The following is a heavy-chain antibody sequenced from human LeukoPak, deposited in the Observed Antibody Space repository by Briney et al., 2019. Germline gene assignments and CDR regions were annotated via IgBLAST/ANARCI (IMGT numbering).Heavy chain of an antibody. J-gene: IGHJ6*03. CDR3: AKAPMVRGVIISMDV. D-gene: IGHD3-10*01. CDR1: GFTFSSYG. V-gene: IGHV3-23*01. Sequence: GGSLRLSCAASGFTFSSYGMSWVRQAPGKGLEWVSAISGSGGSTYYADSVKGRFTISRDNSKNTLYLQMNSLGAEDTAVYYCAKAPMVRGVIISMDVWGKGTTVTISS. CDR2: ISGSGGST.